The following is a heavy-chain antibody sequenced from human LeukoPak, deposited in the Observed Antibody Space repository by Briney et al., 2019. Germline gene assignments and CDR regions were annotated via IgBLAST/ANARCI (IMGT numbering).Heavy chain of an antibody. CDR2: IRHDGTDQ. J-gene: IGHJ5*02. D-gene: IGHD7-27*01. CDR1: GFTFSSYS. CDR3: AKDGNWASVS. Sequence: GGSLRLSCAASGFTFSSYSMNWVRQVPGKGLEWLTFIRHDGTDQHYADSVRGRFTISRDNSKNTVYLQMNSLRPEDTALYYCAKDGNWASVSWGQGTLVTVSS. V-gene: IGHV3-30*02.